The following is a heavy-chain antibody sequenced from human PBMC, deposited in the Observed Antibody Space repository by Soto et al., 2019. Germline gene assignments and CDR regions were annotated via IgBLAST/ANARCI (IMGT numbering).Heavy chain of an antibody. J-gene: IGHJ4*02. CDR3: ARASDIVLMVYATFDY. Sequence: SETLSLTCTVSAGSISSGDYYWSWIRQPPGKGLEWIGYIYYSGSTYYNPSLKSRVTISVDTSKNQFSLKLSSVTAADTAVYYCARASDIVLMVYATFDYWGQGTLVTVSS. D-gene: IGHD2-8*01. CDR2: IYYSGST. CDR1: AGSISSGDYY. V-gene: IGHV4-30-4*01.